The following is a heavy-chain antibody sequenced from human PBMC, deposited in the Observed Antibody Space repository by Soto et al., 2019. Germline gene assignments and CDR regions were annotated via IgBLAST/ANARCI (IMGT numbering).Heavy chain of an antibody. CDR1: NGSFSGYY. CDR2: IAHSGST. V-gene: IGHV4-34*01. Sequence: QAQLQQWGAGLLKPSETLSLTCAVSNGSFSGYYGSWIRQPPGKGLEWIGEIAHSGSTNYSPSLKSRVTMSVDTSKNQFSLKLTSVTAADTAVYYCARGLTREEPWYFGLWGRGTLVTDSS. J-gene: IGHJ2*01. CDR3: ARGLTREEPWYFGL. D-gene: IGHD2-2*01.